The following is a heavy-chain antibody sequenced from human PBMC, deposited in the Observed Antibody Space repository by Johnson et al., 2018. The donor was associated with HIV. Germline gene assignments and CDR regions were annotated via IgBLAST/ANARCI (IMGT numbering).Heavy chain of an antibody. J-gene: IGHJ3*02. CDR1: GFTVSANY. CDR3: ARVREWEGGEVGDAFDI. CDR2: IYSGGST. V-gene: IGHV3-66*01. Sequence: VQLVESGGGVVQPGGSLRLSCTASGFTVSANYMSWVRQAPGKGLEWVSVIYSGGSTYYTDSVKGRFTISRDNSKNSLYLQMNSLRAEDTAVYYCARVREWEGGEVGDAFDIWGQGTMVTVSA. D-gene: IGHD1-26*01.